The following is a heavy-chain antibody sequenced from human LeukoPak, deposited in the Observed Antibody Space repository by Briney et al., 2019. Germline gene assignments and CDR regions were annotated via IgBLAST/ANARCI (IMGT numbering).Heavy chain of an antibody. CDR3: AKDRASSSWSRDAFDI. CDR2: IIPIFGTA. V-gene: IGHV1-69*05. D-gene: IGHD6-13*01. Sequence: GSSVKVSCKASGGTFSHYAISWVPQAPGQGLEWMGGIIPIFGTANYAQKFQGRVTITTDESTSTVHMEVSSVRFEDTAVYYCAKDRASSSWSRDAFDIWGQGTVVTVSS. CDR1: GGTFSHYA. J-gene: IGHJ3*02.